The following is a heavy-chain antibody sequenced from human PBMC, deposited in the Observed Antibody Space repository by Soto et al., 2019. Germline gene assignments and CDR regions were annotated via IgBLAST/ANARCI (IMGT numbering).Heavy chain of an antibody. V-gene: IGHV3-11*01. CDR3: ARSSGLYEADAFDM. Sequence: QVQLVESGGGLVQPGGSLRLSCAASGFTFGDYEMSWIRQAAGKGPEWVSFLSRSGNTIYYADSVKGRFSISRDNAENSLYLEMESLRVEDTANYFCARSSGLYEADAFDMWGQGTMVTVSA. CDR1: GFTFGDYE. J-gene: IGHJ3*02. CDR2: LSRSGNTI. D-gene: IGHD6-19*01.